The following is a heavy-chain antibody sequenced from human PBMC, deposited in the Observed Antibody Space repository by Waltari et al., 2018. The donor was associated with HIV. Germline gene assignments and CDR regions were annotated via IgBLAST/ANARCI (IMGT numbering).Heavy chain of an antibody. Sequence: QLQLQESGPGLVKPSETLSLTCTVSGGSISSSSYYWGWIRQPPGKGLEWIGSIYYSGSTYYNPSLKSRVTISVDTSKNQFSLKLSSVTAADTAVYYCATRLGITKQRKDYWGQGTLVTVSS. CDR1: GGSISSSSYY. D-gene: IGHD3-3*01. J-gene: IGHJ4*02. CDR3: ATRLGITKQRKDY. CDR2: IYYSGST. V-gene: IGHV4-39*07.